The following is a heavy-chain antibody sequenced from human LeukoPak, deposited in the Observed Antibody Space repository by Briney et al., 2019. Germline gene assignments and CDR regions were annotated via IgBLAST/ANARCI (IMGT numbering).Heavy chain of an antibody. J-gene: IGHJ4*02. CDR3: AKDGIAAAGKGDY. CDR1: GFTFSSYA. Sequence: HPGGSLRLSCAASGFTFSSYAMSWVRQAPGKGLDWVSSINGGGGSTYYADSVKGRFTISRDNSKNTLYLQMNSLRAEDTAVYYCAKDGIAAAGKGDYWGQGTLVTVSS. V-gene: IGHV3-23*01. D-gene: IGHD6-13*01. CDR2: INGGGGST.